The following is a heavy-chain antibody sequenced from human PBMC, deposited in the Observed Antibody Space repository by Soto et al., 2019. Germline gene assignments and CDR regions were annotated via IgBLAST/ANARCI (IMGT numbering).Heavy chain of an antibody. J-gene: IGHJ6*02. Sequence: QVQLQESGPGLVKPSQTLSLTCTVSGGSISSGGYYWSWIRQHPGKGLEWIGYIYYSGSTYYNPSLKSRVTISVDTSKNQFSLKLSSVTAADPAVYSCARSDDYGDYYYGMDVWGQGTTVTVSS. CDR3: ARSDDYGDYYYGMDV. V-gene: IGHV4-31*03. CDR1: GGSISSGGYY. CDR2: IYYSGST. D-gene: IGHD4-17*01.